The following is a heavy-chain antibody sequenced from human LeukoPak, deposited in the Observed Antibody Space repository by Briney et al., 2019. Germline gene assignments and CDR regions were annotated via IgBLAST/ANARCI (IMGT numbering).Heavy chain of an antibody. D-gene: IGHD2-15*01. CDR2: IRSDGNQK. Sequence: GGSLRLSCAASGFTFSSFGMHWVRQAPGKGLEWVTFIRSDGNQKDYVDSVKDRFTISRDNSKNTLYLQMSSPRAEDTAVYYCAKEVGYCSGGACAEHFDHWGQGTLVTVSS. V-gene: IGHV3-30*02. CDR1: GFTFSSFG. CDR3: AKEVGYCSGGACAEHFDH. J-gene: IGHJ4*02.